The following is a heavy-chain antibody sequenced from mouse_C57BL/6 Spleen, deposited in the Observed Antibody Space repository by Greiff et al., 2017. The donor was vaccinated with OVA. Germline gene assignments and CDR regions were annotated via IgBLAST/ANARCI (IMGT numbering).Heavy chain of an antibody. D-gene: IGHD2-4*01. CDR3: ARSGDYGWFAY. V-gene: IGHV1-55*01. J-gene: IGHJ3*01. CDR1: GYTFTSYW. Sequence: VQLQQPGAELVKPGASVKMSCKASGYTFTSYWITWVKQRPGQGLEWIGDIYPGSGSTNYNEKFKSKATLTVDKSSSTAYMQLSSLTSEDSAVYYCARSGDYGWFAYWGQGTLVTVSA. CDR2: IYPGSGST.